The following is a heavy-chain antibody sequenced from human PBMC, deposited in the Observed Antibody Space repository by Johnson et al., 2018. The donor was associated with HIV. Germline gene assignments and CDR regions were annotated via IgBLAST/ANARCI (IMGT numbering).Heavy chain of an antibody. CDR3: ARDRGYWDAFDF. Sequence: VQLVESGGGVVQPGRSLRLSCAASGFTFSSYAMHWVRQAPGKGLEWVSYISSSGTSVYYADSVKGRFSISRDNAKQSLYLQMNSLRAEDTAVYYCARDRGYWDAFDFWGQGTAVTV. CDR2: ISSSGTSV. J-gene: IGHJ3*01. CDR1: GFTFSSYA. V-gene: IGHV3-48*04. D-gene: IGHD3-22*01.